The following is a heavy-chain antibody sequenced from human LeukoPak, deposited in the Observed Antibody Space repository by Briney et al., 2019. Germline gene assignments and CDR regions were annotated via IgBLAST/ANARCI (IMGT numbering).Heavy chain of an antibody. J-gene: IGHJ5*02. CDR3: ASEGAHGPRNWFDP. CDR2: IIPIFGIA. V-gene: IGHV1-69*10. Sequence: GASVKVSCKASGYTFTSYDINWVRQAPGQGLEWMGGIIPIFGIANYAQKFQGRVTITADKSTSTAYMELSSLRSEDTAVYYCASEGAHGPRNWFDPWGQGTLVTVSS. D-gene: IGHD3-16*01. CDR1: GYTFTSYD.